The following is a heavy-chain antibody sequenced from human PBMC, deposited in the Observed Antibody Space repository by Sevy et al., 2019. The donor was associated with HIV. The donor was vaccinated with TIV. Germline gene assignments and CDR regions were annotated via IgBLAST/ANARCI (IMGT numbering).Heavy chain of an antibody. CDR3: AREVGGFNWRPYYFDS. J-gene: IGHJ4*02. CDR2: IKQDQSEK. V-gene: IGHV3-7*01. CDR1: GFIFTDYW. Sequence: GGSLRLSCETSGFIFTDYWMSWVRQIPGKGLEWVATIKQDQSEKYYVDPVKGRFAISRDSAKKSVSLQRNGLRAEDTDLYFCAREVGGFNWRPYYFDSWGQGTLVTVSS. D-gene: IGHD3-3*01.